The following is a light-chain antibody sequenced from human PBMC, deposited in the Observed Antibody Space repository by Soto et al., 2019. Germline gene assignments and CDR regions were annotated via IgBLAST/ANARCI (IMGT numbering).Light chain of an antibody. Sequence: EIVLTQSPATLSLSPGERATLSCRASQSVSSSYLAWYKQRPGQAPRLLIYGASSRATGIPDRFSGSGSGTDFTLTISRLEPEDFAVYYCQQYDNSPTWTFGQGTKVDIK. CDR2: GAS. CDR3: QQYDNSPTWT. V-gene: IGKV3-20*01. J-gene: IGKJ1*01. CDR1: QSVSSSY.